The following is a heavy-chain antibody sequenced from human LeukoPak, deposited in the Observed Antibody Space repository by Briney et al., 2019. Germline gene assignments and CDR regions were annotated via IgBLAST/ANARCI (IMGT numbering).Heavy chain of an antibody. CDR2: FDPEDGET. CDR1: GYTLTELS. CDR3: ATFLKVVAATPAADAFDI. D-gene: IGHD2-15*01. V-gene: IGHV1-24*01. Sequence: GASVKVPCKVSGYTLTELSMHWVRQAPGKGLEWMGGFDPEDGETIYAQKFQGRVTMTEDTSTDTAYMELSSLRSEDTAVYYCATFLKVVAATPAADAFDIWGQGTMVTVSS. J-gene: IGHJ3*02.